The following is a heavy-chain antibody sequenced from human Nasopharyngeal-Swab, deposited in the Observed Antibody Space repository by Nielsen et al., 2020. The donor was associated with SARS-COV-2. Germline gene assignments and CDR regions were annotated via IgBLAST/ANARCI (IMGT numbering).Heavy chain of an antibody. V-gene: IGHV1-24*01. J-gene: IGHJ3*02. D-gene: IGHD5-18*01. CDR1: GYTLTELS. CDR3: AREGYSYGTDAFDI. Sequence: ASVKVSCKVSGYTLTELSMHWVRQAPGKGLEWVGGFDPEDGETIYAQKFQGRVTMTEDTSTDTAYMELSRLRSDDTAVYYCAREGYSYGTDAFDIWGQGTMVTVSS. CDR2: FDPEDGET.